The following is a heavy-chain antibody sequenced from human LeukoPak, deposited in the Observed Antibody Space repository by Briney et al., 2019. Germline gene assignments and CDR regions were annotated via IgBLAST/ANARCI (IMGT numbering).Heavy chain of an antibody. CDR3: ARSMSYYYDSSGYYARYYYGMDV. CDR1: GGSFSGYY. Sequence: SETLSLTCAVYGGSFSGYYWSWIRQPLGKGLEWIGEINHSGSTNYNPSLKSRVTISVDTSKNQFSLKLSSVTAADTAVYYCARSMSYYYDSSGYYARYYYGMDVWGQGTTVTVSS. J-gene: IGHJ6*02. D-gene: IGHD3-22*01. V-gene: IGHV4-34*01. CDR2: INHSGST.